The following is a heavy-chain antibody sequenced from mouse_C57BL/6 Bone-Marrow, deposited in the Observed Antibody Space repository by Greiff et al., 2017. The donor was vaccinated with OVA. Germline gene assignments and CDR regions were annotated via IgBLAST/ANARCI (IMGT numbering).Heavy chain of an antibody. CDR3: FENYYAMDD. Sequence: QVQLQQPGAELVRPGTSVKLSCKASGYTFTSYWMHWVKQRPGQGLEWIGVIDPSDSYTNYNQKFKGKATLTVDTSSSTAYMQLSSLTSEDSAVYYCFENYYAMDDWGQGTSVTVSS. CDR1: GYTFTSYW. V-gene: IGHV1-59*01. CDR2: IDPSDSYT. J-gene: IGHJ4*01.